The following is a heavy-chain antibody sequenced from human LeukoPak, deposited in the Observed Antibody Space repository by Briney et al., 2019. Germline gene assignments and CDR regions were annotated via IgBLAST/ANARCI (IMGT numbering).Heavy chain of an antibody. CDR1: GFTFSSNG. CDR2: IRYDGSNKYGSNK. V-gene: IGHV3-30*02. D-gene: IGHD5-18*01. CDR3: AKDLALSRFRDTAMGIDY. J-gene: IGHJ4*01. Sequence: PGGSLRLSCAASGFTFSSNGMHWVRQAPGKGLEWLAFIRYDGSNKYGSNKYYADSVKGRFTISRDNSKNTLYLQMNSLRAEDTAVYYCAKDLALSRFRDTAMGIDYWGQGTLVTVSS.